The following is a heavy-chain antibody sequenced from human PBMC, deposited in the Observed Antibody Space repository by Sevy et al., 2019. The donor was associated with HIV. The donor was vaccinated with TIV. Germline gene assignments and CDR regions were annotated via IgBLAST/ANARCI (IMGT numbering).Heavy chain of an antibody. J-gene: IGHJ4*02. CDR2: IYPDDSNT. D-gene: IGHD3-9*01. CDR1: GYSFTSYW. Sequence: GESLKISCKGSGYSFTSYWIGWVRQMPGKGLEWMGIIYPDDSNTRYSPSFQGQVTISADKSIRTAYLQWSSLRASDTAIYYCARRPIWDIFFDYWGQGTLVTVSS. V-gene: IGHV5-51*01. CDR3: ARRPIWDIFFDY.